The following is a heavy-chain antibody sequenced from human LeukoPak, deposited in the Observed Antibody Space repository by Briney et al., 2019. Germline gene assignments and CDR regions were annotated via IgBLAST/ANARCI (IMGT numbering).Heavy chain of an antibody. CDR2: INAGSGNT. Sequence: ASVTVSFTTSGYTFTAYAMHWVRQAPGQRLEWMGWINAGSGNTYYSQEFQGRITIARDTSASIAYMELSSLRSEDTAVYYCARDGSGYYYFDYWGQGTLVTVSS. J-gene: IGHJ4*02. V-gene: IGHV1-3*01. CDR3: ARDGSGYYYFDY. CDR1: GYTFTAYA. D-gene: IGHD5-12*01.